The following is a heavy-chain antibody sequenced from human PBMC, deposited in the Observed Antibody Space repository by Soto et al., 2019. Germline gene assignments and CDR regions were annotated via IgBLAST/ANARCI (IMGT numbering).Heavy chain of an antibody. CDR1: NGPISTYY. D-gene: IGHD3-9*01. Sequence: ASETLSLTCTVSNGPISTYYWTWVRQPPGKGLEWIGYVYYSGTTNYNPSLKSRVGMSIDTSKNQFSLELKSVTAADTATYYCVRDYLLTGFDTWGQGTLVTVSS. CDR2: VYYSGTT. V-gene: IGHV4-59*01. CDR3: VRDYLLTGFDT. J-gene: IGHJ5*02.